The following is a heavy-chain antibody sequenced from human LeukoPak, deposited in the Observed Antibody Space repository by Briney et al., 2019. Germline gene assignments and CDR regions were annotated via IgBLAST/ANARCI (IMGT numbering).Heavy chain of an antibody. J-gene: IGHJ4*02. D-gene: IGHD4-17*01. CDR2: IYHSGST. V-gene: IGHV4-30-2*01. CDR1: GGSISSGGYS. Sequence: SQTLSLTCAVSGGSISSGGYSWSWIRQPPGKGLEWIGYIYHSGSTYYNPSLKSRVTISVDRSKNQLSLKLSSVTAADTAVYYCARAGDDYGDYVFDYWGQGTLVTVSS. CDR3: ARAGDDYGDYVFDY.